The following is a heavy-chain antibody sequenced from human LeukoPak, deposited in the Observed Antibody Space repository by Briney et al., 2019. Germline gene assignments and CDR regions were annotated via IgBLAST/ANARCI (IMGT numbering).Heavy chain of an antibody. J-gene: IGHJ6*03. D-gene: IGHD6-19*01. CDR3: AREGYSSGWYMVPYYYYMDV. Sequence: GGSLRLSCAASGFTFSNYEMHWVRQAPGKGLEWVSYISSSGSDIYYADSVKGRFTISRDNAKNSLYLQMNSLRAEDTAVYYCAREGYSSGWYMVPYYYYMDVWGKGTTVTISS. CDR1: GFTFSNYE. V-gene: IGHV3-48*03. CDR2: ISSSGSDI.